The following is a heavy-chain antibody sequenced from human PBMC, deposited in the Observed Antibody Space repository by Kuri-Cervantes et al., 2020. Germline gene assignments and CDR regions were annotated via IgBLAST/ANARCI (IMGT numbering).Heavy chain of an antibody. CDR3: ARGRGVATRHFDY. CDR2: ISSSGSTI. D-gene: IGHD5-12*01. Sequence: GESLKISCAASGFTFSDYYMSWIRQAPGKGLEWVSYISSSGSTIYYADSVKGRFTISRDNAKNSLYLQMNSLRAEDTAVYYCARGRGVATRHFDYWSQGTLVTVSS. J-gene: IGHJ4*02. V-gene: IGHV3-11*01. CDR1: GFTFSDYY.